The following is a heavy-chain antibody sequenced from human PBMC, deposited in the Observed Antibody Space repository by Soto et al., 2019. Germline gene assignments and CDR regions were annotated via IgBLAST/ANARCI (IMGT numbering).Heavy chain of an antibody. Sequence: GGSLRLSCTASGFTFSSYGMHWVRQAPGKGLEWVAVISYDGTNKYYAGSVKGRFTISRDNSKNTLYLQMNSLRAEDTAVYYCARDQHDYGDPPFDYWGQGTMVTVSS. D-gene: IGHD4-17*01. V-gene: IGHV3-30*03. J-gene: IGHJ4*02. CDR2: ISYDGTNK. CDR1: GFTFSSYG. CDR3: ARDQHDYGDPPFDY.